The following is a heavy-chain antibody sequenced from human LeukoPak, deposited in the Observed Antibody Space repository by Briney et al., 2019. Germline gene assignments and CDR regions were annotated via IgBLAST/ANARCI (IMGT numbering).Heavy chain of an antibody. Sequence: PSETLSLTCTVSGGSISSGHYYWSWIRQPAGKGLEWIGRIYTSGSINYNPSLKSRVTISVDTSKNQFSLKLSPVTAADTAVYYCGGGGVYSSGWYFGDVWGKGTTVTVSS. J-gene: IGHJ6*04. CDR1: GGSISSGHYY. CDR3: GGGGVYSSGWYFGDV. CDR2: IYTSGSI. D-gene: IGHD6-19*01. V-gene: IGHV4-61*02.